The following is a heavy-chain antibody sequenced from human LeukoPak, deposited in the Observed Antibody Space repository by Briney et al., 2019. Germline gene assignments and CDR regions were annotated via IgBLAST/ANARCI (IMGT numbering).Heavy chain of an antibody. CDR2: MNPNSGNT. Sequence: GASVKVSCKASGYTFTSYDINWVRQATGQGLEWMGWMNPNSGNTGYAQKFQGRVTITRNTSISTAYMELSSLRSEDTAMYYCARGSSGWYLHYFDYWGQGTLVTVSS. J-gene: IGHJ4*02. V-gene: IGHV1-8*03. D-gene: IGHD6-19*01. CDR1: GYTFTSYD. CDR3: ARGSSGWYLHYFDY.